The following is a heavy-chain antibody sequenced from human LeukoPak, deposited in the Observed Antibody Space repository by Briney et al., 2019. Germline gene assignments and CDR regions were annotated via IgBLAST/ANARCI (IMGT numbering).Heavy chain of an antibody. D-gene: IGHD3-16*01. J-gene: IGHJ4*02. CDR1: GFTFSSYA. Sequence: GGSLRLSCAASGFTFSSYAMTWVRQAPGKGLEWVSSIIGGGSNTYYADSVKGRFTISRDNSKNTLYLQMNSLRAEDTAVYYCAKGVLRTGGDYWGQGTLVTVSS. CDR3: AKGVLRTGGDY. V-gene: IGHV3-23*01. CDR2: IIGGGSNT.